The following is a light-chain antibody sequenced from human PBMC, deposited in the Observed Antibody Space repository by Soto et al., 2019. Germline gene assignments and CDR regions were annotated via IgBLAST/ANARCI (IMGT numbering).Light chain of an antibody. J-gene: IGLJ1*01. CDR2: GNS. V-gene: IGLV1-40*01. CDR3: QSYESSLRGYV. Sequence: QSVLTQPPSVSGAPGQRVTISCTGSSSNIGAGYDVHWYQQLPGTAPKLLIYGNSNRPSGVPDRFSGSKSGTSASLAITGLQAEDEAAYYCQSYESSLRGYVFGTGTKRTVL. CDR1: SSNIGAGYD.